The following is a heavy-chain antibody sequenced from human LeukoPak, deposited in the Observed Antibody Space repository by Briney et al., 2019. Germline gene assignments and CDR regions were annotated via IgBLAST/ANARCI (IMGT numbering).Heavy chain of an antibody. J-gene: IGHJ4*02. D-gene: IGHD3-22*01. V-gene: IGHV4-34*01. CDR3: ARGLDYYDSSGYRLPALGY. CDR1: GGSFCCYY. CDR2: ISHSGST. Sequence: PSETLSLACAVYGGSFCCYYWSWIRQPPGKGLELIGEISHSGSTNYNPSLKSRVTISVDTSKNQFSLKLSSVTAADTAVYFCARGLDYYDSSGYRLPALGYWGQGTLVTVSS.